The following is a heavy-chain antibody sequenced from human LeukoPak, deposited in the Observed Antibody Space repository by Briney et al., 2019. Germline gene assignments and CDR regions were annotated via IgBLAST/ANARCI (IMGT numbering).Heavy chain of an antibody. J-gene: IGHJ4*02. CDR3: TTQSGAWNFDY. Sequence: GGSLRLSCAASGFSFSDTRMNWVRQAPGKGREWVGLIKRKTDDGTTDYAAPEKGRFTISRDDSKNTLYLQMNSLKTEDTAVYYCTTQSGAWNFDYWGQGTLVTVSS. CDR2: IKRKTDDGTT. CDR1: GFSFSDTR. D-gene: IGHD1-1*01. V-gene: IGHV3-15*07.